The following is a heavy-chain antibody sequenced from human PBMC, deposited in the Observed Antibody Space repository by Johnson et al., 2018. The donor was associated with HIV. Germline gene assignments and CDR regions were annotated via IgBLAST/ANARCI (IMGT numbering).Heavy chain of an antibody. CDR1: GFSFDDYG. D-gene: IGHD5-18*01. CDR3: AKDRDSYGYGGAFDI. CDR2: ISSSGSTI. V-gene: IGHV3-11*01. J-gene: IGHJ3*02. Sequence: QVQLVESGGGEVRPGGSLRLSCAASGFSFDDYGMSWVRQAAGKGLEWISYISSSGSTIYYADAVKGRFTISRDNAKKSIYLQMNSLRAEDTAVYYCAKDRDSYGYGGAFDIWGQGTMVTVSS.